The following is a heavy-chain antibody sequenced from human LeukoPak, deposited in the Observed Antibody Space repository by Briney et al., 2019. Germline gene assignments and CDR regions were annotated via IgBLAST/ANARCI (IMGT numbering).Heavy chain of an antibody. D-gene: IGHD3-10*01. Sequence: GGSLRLSCAASGFTFSSYAMSWVRQAPGKGLEWVSAISGSGGSTYYADSVKGRFTISRDNSKNMLYLQTNSVRAEDAAVYYCAKALSLWFGGSSDAFDVWGQGTVVIVSS. CDR2: ISGSGGST. CDR1: GFTFSSYA. J-gene: IGHJ3*01. CDR3: AKALSLWFGGSSDAFDV. V-gene: IGHV3-23*01.